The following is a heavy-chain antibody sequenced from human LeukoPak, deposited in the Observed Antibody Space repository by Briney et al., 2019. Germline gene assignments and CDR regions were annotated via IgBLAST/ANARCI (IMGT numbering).Heavy chain of an antibody. CDR3: AKGLGYYSDY. V-gene: IGHV3-30*02. J-gene: IGHJ4*02. CDR1: GFTFSSYG. Sequence: GGSLRLSCAASGFTFSSYGMHWVRQAPGTGLEWVAFIQFDGNGEYYADSVKGRSTISRDNSKNTLFLQMHSLRPEDTALYYCAKGLGYYSDYWGQGTLVTVSS. CDR2: IQFDGNGE. D-gene: IGHD1-26*01.